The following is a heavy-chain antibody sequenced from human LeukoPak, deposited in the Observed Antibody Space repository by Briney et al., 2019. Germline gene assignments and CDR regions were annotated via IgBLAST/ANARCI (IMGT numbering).Heavy chain of an antibody. D-gene: IGHD3-22*01. J-gene: IGHJ4*02. CDR3: ASGYYDSSGYYYLGD. Sequence: GESLKISCKGSGYSFTSYWIGWVRQMPGKGLEWMGIIYPGDSDTRYSPSFQGQVTISADKSISTAYLQWSSLKASDTATYYCASGYYDSSGYYYLGDWGQGTLVTVSS. CDR2: IYPGDSDT. CDR1: GYSFTSYW. V-gene: IGHV5-51*01.